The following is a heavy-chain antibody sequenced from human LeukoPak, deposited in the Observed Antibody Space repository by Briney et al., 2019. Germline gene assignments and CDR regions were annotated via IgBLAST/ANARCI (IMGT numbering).Heavy chain of an antibody. CDR1: GGSFSGYY. Sequence: PSETLSLTCAVYGGSFSGYYWSWIRQPPGKGLEWIGEINHSGSTNYNPSLKSRVTTSVDTSKNQFSLKLSSVTAADTAVYYCARATTVTTLHFDYWGQGTLVTVSS. V-gene: IGHV4-34*01. CDR3: ARATTVTTLHFDY. CDR2: INHSGST. D-gene: IGHD4-17*01. J-gene: IGHJ4*02.